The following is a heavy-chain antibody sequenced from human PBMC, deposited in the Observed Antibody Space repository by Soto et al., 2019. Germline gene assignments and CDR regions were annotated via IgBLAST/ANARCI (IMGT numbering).Heavy chain of an antibody. D-gene: IGHD2-8*01. V-gene: IGHV4-4*07. CDR1: GDSISGFY. Sequence: PSETLSLTCTVSGDSISGFYWSWIRKSAGKGLEWIGRIYATGTTDYNPSLKSRVMMSGDTSKKQFSLKLRSVNAGHTAVYYCVRDGKKVVRDWFDPWGQG. CDR2: IYATGTT. J-gene: IGHJ5*02. CDR3: VRDGKKVVRDWFDP.